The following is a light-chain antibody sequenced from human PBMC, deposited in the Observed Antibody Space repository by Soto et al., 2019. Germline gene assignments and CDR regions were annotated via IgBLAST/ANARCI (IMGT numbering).Light chain of an antibody. Sequence: DIQMTQSPSTLSASVGDRVTITCRASQSISGSLAWYQQKPGKAPKLLIYEASNVKSGVPSRFSGSGSGTEYTLTISLLQPDVSASYYCQQYNGYWTFGQGTRVVIK. CDR1: QSISGS. CDR2: EAS. CDR3: QQYNGYWT. V-gene: IGKV1-5*03. J-gene: IGKJ1*01.